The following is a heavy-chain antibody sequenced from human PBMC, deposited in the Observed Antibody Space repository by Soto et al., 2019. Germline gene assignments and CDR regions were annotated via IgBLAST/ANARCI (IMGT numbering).Heavy chain of an antibody. V-gene: IGHV3-33*01. J-gene: IGHJ6*03. Sequence: QVQVVESGGGVVQPGRSPRLSCAASGFTFSSYGMHWVRQAPGKGLEWVALLWYDGSNKYYADSVKGRFTISRDDSTLYLEMNSLRAEDTAVYYCARDPSQEYYHYYMDVWGKGTTVTVSS. CDR3: ARDPSQEYYHYYMDV. CDR2: LWYDGSNK. CDR1: GFTFSSYG.